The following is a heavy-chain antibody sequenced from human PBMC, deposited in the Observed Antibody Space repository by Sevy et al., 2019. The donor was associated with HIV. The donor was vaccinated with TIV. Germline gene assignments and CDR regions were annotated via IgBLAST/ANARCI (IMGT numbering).Heavy chain of an antibody. V-gene: IGHV1-8*01. CDR1: GYTFTNYD. J-gene: IGHJ5*02. Sequence: ASVKVSCKASGYTFTNYDINWVRQATGQGLEWMGWMNPNSGNTGYAQKFQGSVTMTRNTSISTAYMELSSLRSEDTAVYYCARGTVLLGIVVVPAARGWFDPWGQGTLVTVSS. D-gene: IGHD2-2*03. CDR3: ARGTVLLGIVVVPAARGWFDP. CDR2: MNPNSGNT.